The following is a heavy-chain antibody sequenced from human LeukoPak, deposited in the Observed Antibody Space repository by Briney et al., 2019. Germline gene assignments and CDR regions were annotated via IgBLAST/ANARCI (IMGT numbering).Heavy chain of an antibody. V-gene: IGHV4-30-2*01. J-gene: IGHJ4*02. CDR1: GGSISSGGYS. Sequence: SETLSLTCAVSGGSISSGGYSWSWIRQPPGKGLEWIGYIYHSGSTYYNPSLKSRVTISVDRSKNQFSLKLSSVTAADTAVYYCARFTYYYDSSGYSNFDYWGQGTLVTVSS. CDR3: ARFTYYYDSSGYSNFDY. D-gene: IGHD3-22*01. CDR2: IYHSGST.